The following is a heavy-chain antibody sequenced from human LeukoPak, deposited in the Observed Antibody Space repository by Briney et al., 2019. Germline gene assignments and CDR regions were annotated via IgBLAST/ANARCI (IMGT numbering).Heavy chain of an antibody. V-gene: IGHV3-74*01. D-gene: IGHD3-10*01. CDR1: GLTLSSYW. CDR2: INSDGSST. J-gene: IGHJ4*02. Sequence: GGSLRLSCAASGLTLSSYWMHWVRQAPGKGLVWVSRINSDGSSTRYADSVKGRFTISRDNAKNTLYLQMNSLRAEDTAVYYCAELTSMVEQYWGQVTLVTVAS. CDR3: AELTSMVEQY.